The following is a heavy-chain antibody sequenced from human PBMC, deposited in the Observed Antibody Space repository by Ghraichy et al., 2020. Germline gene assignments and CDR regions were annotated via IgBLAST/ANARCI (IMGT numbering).Heavy chain of an antibody. V-gene: IGHV3-48*02. CDR2: ISSSSRTI. CDR3: ARASRVVRFYYYDALDV. D-gene: IGHD4-23*01. CDR1: GFSLSNYI. Sequence: GVLNISCAASGFSLSNYIMNWVRQAPGKGLEWVSHISSSSRTISYADSVKGRFTVSRDNAKNSLFLQMNSLRDEDTAVYYCARASRVVRFYYYDALDVWGQGTTVTVSS. J-gene: IGHJ6*02.